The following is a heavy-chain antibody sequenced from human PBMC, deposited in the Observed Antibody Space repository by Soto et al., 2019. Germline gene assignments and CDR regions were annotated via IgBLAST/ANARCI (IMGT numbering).Heavy chain of an antibody. D-gene: IGHD5-12*01. CDR3: AKGSIEYSASVDN. J-gene: IGHJ4*02. Sequence: DVQLLESGGGLVQPGGSRGLSCAPPGSPFISFALVGVPRAPGKGREWVAVFRAEGGSSYFADSGKGRFTLSRDNSKNVLSLEMNSLRAEDTAIYFCAKGSIEYSASVDNWGQGTLVVVSS. CDR1: GSPFISFA. CDR2: FRAEGGSS. V-gene: IGHV3-23*01.